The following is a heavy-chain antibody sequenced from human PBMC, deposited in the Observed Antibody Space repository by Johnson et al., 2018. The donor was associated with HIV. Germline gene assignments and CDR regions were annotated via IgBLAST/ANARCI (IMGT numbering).Heavy chain of an antibody. J-gene: IGHJ3*02. V-gene: IGHV3-30*18. Sequence: QVQLVESGGGVVQPGRSLRLSCAASGFTFSSYAIHWVRQAPGKGLEWVAVISYDGSNKYYADSVKGRFTISRDNSKNTVYLQMNSLRAEDTAVYYCAKSQYSSRWIDAFD. CDR3: AKSQYSSRWIDAFD. CDR2: ISYDGSNK. CDR1: GFTFSSYA. D-gene: IGHD6-13*01.